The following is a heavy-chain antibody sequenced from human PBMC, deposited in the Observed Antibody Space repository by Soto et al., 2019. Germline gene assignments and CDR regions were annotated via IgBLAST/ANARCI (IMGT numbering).Heavy chain of an antibody. Sequence: EVQLVESGGGLVQPGGSLKLSCAVSGFTFSGSAMHWVRQASGKELEWVGRIRSKSNSYATAYAASVKGRFTISRDDSKNTAYLQMNSLKTEDTAVYYCTRGYGDYVRDYWGQGTLVTVSS. J-gene: IGHJ4*02. CDR3: TRGYGDYVRDY. CDR2: IRSKSNSYAT. D-gene: IGHD4-17*01. V-gene: IGHV3-73*01. CDR1: GFTFSGSA.